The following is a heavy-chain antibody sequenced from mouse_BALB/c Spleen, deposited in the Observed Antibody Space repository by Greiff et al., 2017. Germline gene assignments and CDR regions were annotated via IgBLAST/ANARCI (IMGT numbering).Heavy chain of an antibody. CDR3: ASYDHFDV. CDR2: INPSSGYT. CDR1: GYTFTSYT. J-gene: IGHJ1*01. D-gene: IGHD2-3*01. Sequence: VQLQQSGAELARPGASVKMSCKASGYTFTSYTMHWVKQRPGQGLEWIGYINPSSGYTNYNQKFKDKATLTADKSSSTAYMQLSSLTSEDSAVYDCASYDHFDVWGAGTTVTVSS. V-gene: IGHV1-4*01.